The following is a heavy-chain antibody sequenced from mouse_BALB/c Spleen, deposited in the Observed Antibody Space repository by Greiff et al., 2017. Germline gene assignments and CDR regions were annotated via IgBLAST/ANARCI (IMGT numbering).Heavy chain of an antibody. CDR3: ARGGYYVAMDY. D-gene: IGHD2-3*01. J-gene: IGHJ4*01. CDR2: IDPSDSET. Sequence: QVQLKESGPQLVRPGASVKISCKASGYSFTSYWMHWVKQRPGQGLEWIGMIDPSDSETRLNQKFKDKATLTVDKSSSTAYMQLSSPTSEDSAVYYCARGGYYVAMDYWGQGTSVTVSS. CDR1: GYSFTSYW. V-gene: IGHV1S126*01.